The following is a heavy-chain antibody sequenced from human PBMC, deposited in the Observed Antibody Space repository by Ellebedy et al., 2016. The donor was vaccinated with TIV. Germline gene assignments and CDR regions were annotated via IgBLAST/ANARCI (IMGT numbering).Heavy chain of an antibody. CDR3: AKGSFPFGDKSERIYSFQY. V-gene: IGHV3-53*04. Sequence: PGGSLRLSCTASGFIVSTNHMSWVRQAPGKGLEWVGGYTNYADSVKGRFTISTHNSRKTLYLQMTNLRTEDTAVYYCAKGSFPFGDKSERIYSFQYWGQGTLVTVSS. D-gene: IGHD3-10*01. J-gene: IGHJ4*02. CDR2: GGYT. CDR1: GFIVSTNH.